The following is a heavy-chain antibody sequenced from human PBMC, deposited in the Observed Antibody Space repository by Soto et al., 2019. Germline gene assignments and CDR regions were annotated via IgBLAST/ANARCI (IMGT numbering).Heavy chain of an antibody. D-gene: IGHD3-3*01. CDR3: ASFWQYYFDY. J-gene: IGHJ4*02. CDR2: IYYSGST. V-gene: IGHV4-59*01. CDR1: GGSISSYY. Sequence: LSLTCTVSGGSISSYYWSWIRQPPGKGLEWIGYIYYSGSTNYNPSLKSRVTISVDTSKNQFSLKLSSVTAADTAVYYCASFWQYYFDYWGQGTLVTVSS.